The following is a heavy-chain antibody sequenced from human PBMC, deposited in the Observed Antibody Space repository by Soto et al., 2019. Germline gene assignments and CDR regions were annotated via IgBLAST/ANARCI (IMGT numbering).Heavy chain of an antibody. CDR1: GFTFSSYG. CDR3: GSGEGGLDV. J-gene: IGHJ6*02. Sequence: QVQLVESGGGVVQPGRSLRLSCAASGFTFSSYGMHLVRQAPGKGLEWVAVIGYDGSNKYYAEFGKGRFTISRDNSKNTLYLQMNSLRAEDTAVYYCGSGEGGLDVWGQGTTVTVSS. D-gene: IGHD3-16*01. V-gene: IGHV3-33*01. CDR2: IGYDGSNK.